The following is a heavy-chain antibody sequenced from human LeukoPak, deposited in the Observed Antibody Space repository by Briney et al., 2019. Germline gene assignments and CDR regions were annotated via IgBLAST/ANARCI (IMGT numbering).Heavy chain of an antibody. J-gene: IGHJ4*02. Sequence: GGSLRLSCAASGFTFSSYEMNWVRQAPGKGLEWVSFISSSDSTIYYADSVKGRFTISRDNAKNSLYLQVNSLRAEDTAVYYCARVLSRGDYALDYWGQGTLVTVSS. V-gene: IGHV3-48*03. CDR2: ISSSDSTI. D-gene: IGHD2-21*02. CDR3: ARVLSRGDYALDY. CDR1: GFTFSSYE.